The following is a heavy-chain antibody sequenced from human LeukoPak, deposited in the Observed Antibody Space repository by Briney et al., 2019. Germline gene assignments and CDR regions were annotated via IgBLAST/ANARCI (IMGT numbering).Heavy chain of an antibody. J-gene: IGHJ4*02. D-gene: IGHD2-21*02. CDR3: ARDVPIVVVTASPFDY. CDR1: GLTVSRYS. CDR2: ISSSSSTI. V-gene: IGHV3-48*02. Sequence: GACRRLACAAAGLTVSRYSMNWVRQAPGKGVEWGSYISSSSSTIYYEDSVKGRFTISRDTAKNSLYLQMNSLRDDDTAVYYCARDVPIVVVTASPFDYWGQGTLVTVSS.